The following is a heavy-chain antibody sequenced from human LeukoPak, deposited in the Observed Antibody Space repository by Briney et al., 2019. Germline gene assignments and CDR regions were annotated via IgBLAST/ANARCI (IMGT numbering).Heavy chain of an antibody. Sequence: GESLKISCKGSGYTFTNYWIGWVRQMPGKGLEWMGVIYPSDSDTRYSPSFQGQVTISADKSITTAYLQWSSLKASDTAMYYCARLLDGYNRIEYWGQRTLVTVSS. CDR1: GYTFTNYW. CDR3: ARLLDGYNRIEY. CDR2: IYPSDSDT. V-gene: IGHV5-51*01. D-gene: IGHD5-24*01. J-gene: IGHJ4*02.